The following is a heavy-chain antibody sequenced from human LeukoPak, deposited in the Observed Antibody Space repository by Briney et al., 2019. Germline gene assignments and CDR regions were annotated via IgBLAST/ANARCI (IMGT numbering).Heavy chain of an antibody. CDR2: IYSGGST. Sequence: PGGSLRLSCAASGFTVSSNYMSWVRHAPGKGLEWVSVIYSGGSTYYADSVKGRFTISRDNSKNTLYLQMNSLRAEDTAVYYCARMTTVTYYFDYWGQGTLVTVSS. CDR1: GFTVSSNY. J-gene: IGHJ4*02. V-gene: IGHV3-53*01. CDR3: ARMTTVTYYFDY. D-gene: IGHD4-17*01.